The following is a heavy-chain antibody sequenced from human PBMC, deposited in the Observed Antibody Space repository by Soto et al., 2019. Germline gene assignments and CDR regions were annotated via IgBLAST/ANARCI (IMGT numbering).Heavy chain of an antibody. V-gene: IGHV4-31*02. CDR3: ARAPPYHKFNWFDL. CDR1: CGSLSSGGYY. CDR2: LCFTGNN. J-gene: IGHJ5*02. Sequence: SETLPLRWSFCCGSLSSGGYYWNWIRQHLVNGMEWIGYLCFTGNNYSTPSVKSRVTLSVDTFKSHFSLELRYVNAAAPAIYYCARAPPYHKFNWFDLWGPGVLVTVSS.